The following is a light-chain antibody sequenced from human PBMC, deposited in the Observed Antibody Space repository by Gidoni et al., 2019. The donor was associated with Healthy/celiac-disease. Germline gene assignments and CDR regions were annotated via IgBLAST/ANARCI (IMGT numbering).Light chain of an antibody. CDR1: KLGDKY. Sequence: SYELTQPPSVSVSPGQTASIPCSGDKLGDKYACWYQQKPGQSPVLVIYQDSKRPSGIPERFSGSNSGNTATLTISGTQAMDEADYYCQAWDSFNWVFGGGTKLTVL. J-gene: IGLJ3*02. V-gene: IGLV3-1*01. CDR3: QAWDSFNWV. CDR2: QDS.